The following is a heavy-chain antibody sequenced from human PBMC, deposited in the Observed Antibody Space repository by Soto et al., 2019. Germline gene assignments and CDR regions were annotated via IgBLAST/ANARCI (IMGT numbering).Heavy chain of an antibody. V-gene: IGHV3-23*01. D-gene: IGHD4-17*01. CDR1: GFTFSSYA. Sequence: GGSLRLSCAASGFTFSSYAMSWVRQAPGKGLEWVSAISGSGGSTYYADSVKGRFTISRDNSKNTLYLQMNSLRAEDTAVYYCAKEHGDYAWGYYYYGMDVWGQGTTVTVSS. CDR3: AKEHGDYAWGYYYYGMDV. J-gene: IGHJ6*02. CDR2: ISGSGGST.